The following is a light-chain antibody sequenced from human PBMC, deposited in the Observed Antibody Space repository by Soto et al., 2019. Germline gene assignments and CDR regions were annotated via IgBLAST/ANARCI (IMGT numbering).Light chain of an antibody. V-gene: IGKV1-39*01. J-gene: IGKJ5*01. Sequence: DIQMTQSPSSLSASVGDIVTITCGASQSISSYLNWYQQIPGKAPKLLIYGASSLQSGVPSRFSGSGSGTDFTLTISNVQPEDFATYYCQQSDSIPITFGQGTRLEIK. CDR3: QQSDSIPIT. CDR2: GAS. CDR1: QSISSY.